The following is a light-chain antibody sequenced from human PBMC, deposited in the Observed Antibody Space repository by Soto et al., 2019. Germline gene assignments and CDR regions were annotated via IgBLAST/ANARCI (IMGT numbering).Light chain of an antibody. V-gene: IGKV1-39*01. CDR3: QQSYSTPIT. CDR2: AAS. J-gene: IGKJ5*01. Sequence: DVQMTQSPSSLSASVGDRVTITCRASQSISIYLSLYHQKPGKAPKLLIYAASSLQSGVPSRFSGSGSGTDFTLTISSLQPEDFATYYCQQSYSTPITFGQGTRLEVK. CDR1: QSISIY.